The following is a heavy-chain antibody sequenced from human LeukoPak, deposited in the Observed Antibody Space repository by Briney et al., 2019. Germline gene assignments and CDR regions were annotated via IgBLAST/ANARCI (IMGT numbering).Heavy chain of an antibody. CDR1: GGAFSGYY. D-gene: IGHD3-10*01. V-gene: IGHV4-34*01. CDR2: INHSGST. J-gene: IGHJ4*02. CDR3: ARVRTPYGSGSYYNVEVYFDY. Sequence: SETLSLTCAVYGGAFSGYYWSWIRQPPGKGLEWIGEINHSGSTNYNPSLKSRVTISVDTSKNQFSLKLSSVSAADTAVYYCARVRTPYGSGSYYNVEVYFDYGGRGPRVSVS.